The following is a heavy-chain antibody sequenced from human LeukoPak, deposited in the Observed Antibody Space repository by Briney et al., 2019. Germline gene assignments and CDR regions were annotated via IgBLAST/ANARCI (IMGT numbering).Heavy chain of an antibody. V-gene: IGHV3-23*01. CDR2: ISGSGGST. CDR3: AKVRIAAAAPFDY. D-gene: IGHD6-13*01. J-gene: IGHJ4*02. CDR1: GFTFSNAW. Sequence: GGSLRLSCAASGFTFSNAWMSWVRQAPGKGLEWVSAISGSGGSTYYADSVKGRFTISRDNSKNTLYLQMNSLRAEDTAVYYCAKVRIAAAAPFDYWGQGTLVTVSS.